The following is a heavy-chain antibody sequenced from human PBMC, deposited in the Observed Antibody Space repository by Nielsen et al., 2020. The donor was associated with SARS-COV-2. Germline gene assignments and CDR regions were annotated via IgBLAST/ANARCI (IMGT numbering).Heavy chain of an antibody. V-gene: IGHV4-31*03. Sequence: SETLSLTCTVSGGSISSGGYYWSWIRQHPGKGLEWIGYIYYSGSTYYNPSLKSRVTISVDTSKNQFSLKLSSVTAADTAVYYCARSGLLPYWFDPWGQGTLVTVSS. CDR3: ARSGLLPYWFDP. J-gene: IGHJ5*02. D-gene: IGHD2-15*01. CDR1: GGSISSGGYY. CDR2: IYYSGST.